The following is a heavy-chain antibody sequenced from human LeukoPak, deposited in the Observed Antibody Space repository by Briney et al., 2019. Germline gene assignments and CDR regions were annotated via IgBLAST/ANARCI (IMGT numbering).Heavy chain of an antibody. CDR2: INSGGAGT. D-gene: IGHD6-19*01. V-gene: IGHV3-23*01. Sequence: TGGSLRLSCAPSGFTFSSYAMSWVRQAPGKGLEWVSAINSGGAGTHYADSVKGRFTISRDNSKNTVYLQMNSLRAEDTAVYYCAKPLRGWYDFVYWGQGTLVTVSS. CDR3: AKPLRGWYDFVY. J-gene: IGHJ4*02. CDR1: GFTFSSYA.